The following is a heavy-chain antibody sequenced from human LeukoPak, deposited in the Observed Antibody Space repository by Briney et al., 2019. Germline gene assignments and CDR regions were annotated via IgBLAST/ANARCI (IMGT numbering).Heavy chain of an antibody. CDR1: GFTFSSYA. Sequence: GRSLRLSCAASGFTFSSYAMHWVRQAPGKGLEWVAVISYDGSNKYYADSVKGRFTISRDNSKNTLYLQMNSLRAEDTAVYYCAKDYSGDCGGDCYSYYFDYWGQGTLVTVSS. D-gene: IGHD2-21*02. CDR2: ISYDGSNK. V-gene: IGHV3-30*04. CDR3: AKDYSGDCGGDCYSYYFDY. J-gene: IGHJ4*02.